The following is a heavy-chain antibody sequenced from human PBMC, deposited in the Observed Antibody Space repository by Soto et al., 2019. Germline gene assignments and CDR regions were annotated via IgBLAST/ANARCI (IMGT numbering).Heavy chain of an antibody. CDR1: GFSFSSYT. CDR2: ITNRGTHT. V-gene: IGHV3-21*06. Sequence: GGSLRLSCTASGFSFSSYTMNWVRQAPGKGLQWVASITNRGTHTYSADSVKGRFTISRDNDKNSLYLQMNNLRAEDTATYYCARAHEVAWFDSWGLGALVTVSS. J-gene: IGHJ5*01. D-gene: IGHD2-15*01. CDR3: ARAHEVAWFDS.